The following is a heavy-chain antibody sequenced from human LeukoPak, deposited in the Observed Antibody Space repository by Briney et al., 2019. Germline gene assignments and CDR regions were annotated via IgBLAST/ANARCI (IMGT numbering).Heavy chain of an antibody. D-gene: IGHD3-10*01. CDR2: IYYSGST. V-gene: IGHV4-39*02. J-gene: IGHJ5*02. CDR1: GDSISSSSSY. Sequence: PSETLSLTCTVSGDSISSSSSYWGCIRQPPGKGLEWIGSIYYSGSTYYNTSLKSRATIFGDTSKNHFFLKLSSVTAADTAFYYCARRTGSHLPNWFDPWGQGTLVTVSS. CDR3: ARRTGSHLPNWFDP.